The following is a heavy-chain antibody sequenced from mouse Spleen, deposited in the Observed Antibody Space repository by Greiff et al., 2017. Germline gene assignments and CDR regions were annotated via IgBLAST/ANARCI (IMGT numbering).Heavy chain of an antibody. CDR2: ISSGGSYT. V-gene: IGHV5-9-1*01. D-gene: IGHD3-2*01. CDR3: ARKDSLMDY. Sequence: EVMLVESGGGLVKPGGSLKLSCAASGFTFSSYAMSWVRQTPEKRLEWVATISSGGSYTYYPDSVKGRFTISRDNAKNTLYLQMSSLRSEDTAMYYCARKDSLMDYWGQGTSVTVSS. CDR1: GFTFSSYA. J-gene: IGHJ4*01.